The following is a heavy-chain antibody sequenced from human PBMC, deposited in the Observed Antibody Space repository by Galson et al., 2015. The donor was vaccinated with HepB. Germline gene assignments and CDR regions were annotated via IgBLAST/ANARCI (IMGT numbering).Heavy chain of an antibody. J-gene: IGHJ4*02. D-gene: IGHD3-3*01. CDR1: GYTFTGYD. CDR3: ARGKRQGDFWSGYLNY. V-gene: IGHV1-8*01. CDR2: MNPNRGNT. Sequence: SVKVSCKASGYTFTGYDINWVRQATGQGLEWMGWMNPNRGNTGYAQKFQGRVTMTRNTSITTAYMELSSLRSEDTAVYYCARGKRQGDFWSGYLNYWGQGTLVTVSS.